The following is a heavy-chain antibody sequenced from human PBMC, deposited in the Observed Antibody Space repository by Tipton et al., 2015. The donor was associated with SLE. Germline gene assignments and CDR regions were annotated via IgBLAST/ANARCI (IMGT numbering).Heavy chain of an antibody. CDR2: IYYSGST. CDR3: AATSSSWLPDAFDI. J-gene: IGHJ3*02. D-gene: IGHD6-13*01. Sequence: TLSLTCTVSGGSISSHYWSWIRQPPGKGLEWIGYIYYSGSTNYNPSLKSRVTISVDTSKNQFSLKLSSVTAADTAVYYCAATSSSWLPDAFDIWGQGTMVTVSS. V-gene: IGHV4-59*11. CDR1: GGSISSHY.